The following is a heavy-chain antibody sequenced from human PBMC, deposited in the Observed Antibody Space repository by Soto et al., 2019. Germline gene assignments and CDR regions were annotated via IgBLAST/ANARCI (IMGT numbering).Heavy chain of an antibody. CDR1: GYSFSSYW. V-gene: IGHV5-10-1*03. Sequence: EVQLVQSGAEVKKPGESLKISCKGSGYSFSSYWISWVRQMPGKGLEWMGKIDPSDSYTSDSPSFQGHVTISADKSISTAYVQWSSVKASDTAMYYCARRTQYCRGGSCYLYFDYWGQGTLVTVSS. J-gene: IGHJ4*02. D-gene: IGHD2-15*01. CDR2: IDPSDSYT. CDR3: ARRTQYCRGGSCYLYFDY.